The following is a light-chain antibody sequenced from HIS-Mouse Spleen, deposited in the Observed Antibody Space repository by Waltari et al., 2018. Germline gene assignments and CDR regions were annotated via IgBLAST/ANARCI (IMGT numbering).Light chain of an antibody. V-gene: IGLV2-11*01. Sequence: QSALTQPRSVSGSPGQSVTISCTGTSSDVGGYNYGSGYQQHPGKAPKLMIYDVSKRPSGVPDRFSGSKSGNTASLTISGLQAEDEADYYCCSYAGSYTVVFGGGTKLTVL. CDR1: SSDVGGYNY. J-gene: IGLJ2*01. CDR3: CSYAGSYTVV. CDR2: DVS.